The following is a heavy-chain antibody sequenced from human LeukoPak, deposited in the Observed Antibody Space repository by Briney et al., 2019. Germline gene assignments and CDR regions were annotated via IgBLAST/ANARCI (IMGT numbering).Heavy chain of an antibody. V-gene: IGHV3-53*01. CDR3: AGGRDTAVAGPGGYFDY. D-gene: IGHD6-19*01. Sequence: PGGSLRLSCAASGFTFSTYYMSWVRQAPGKGLEWVSGIYGGGNSYYAESVTGRFTISRDNSRSTLHLQMNSLTAEDTAVYYCAGGRDTAVAGPGGYFDYWAQGTLVTVSS. CDR2: IYGGGNS. J-gene: IGHJ4*02. CDR1: GFTFSTYY.